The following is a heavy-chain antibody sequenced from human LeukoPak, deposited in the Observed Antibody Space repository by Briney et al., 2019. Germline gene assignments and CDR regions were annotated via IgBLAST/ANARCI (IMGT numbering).Heavy chain of an antibody. J-gene: IGHJ4*02. V-gene: IGHV1-2*06. CDR1: GYTFSGHS. Sequence: VGSVKVSCKASGYTFSGHSRDWVRQAPGQGLEWMGRINPKTGATNYAPKFQGRVAMTRDTSITTGYMELGSLTSDDTAVYYCARLIWFGVPVDYWGQGTLVTVSS. CDR2: INPKTGAT. CDR3: ARLIWFGVPVDY. D-gene: IGHD3-10*01.